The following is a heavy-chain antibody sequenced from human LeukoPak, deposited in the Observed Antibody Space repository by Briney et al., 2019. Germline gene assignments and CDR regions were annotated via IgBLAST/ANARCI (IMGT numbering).Heavy chain of an antibody. CDR2: ISWNSGSI. CDR1: GFTLDDYA. J-gene: IGHJ4*02. CDR3: AKVDYDSSGYYLDY. Sequence: GGSLRLSCAASGFTLDDYAMHWVRQVPGKGLEWVSGISWNSGSIGYADSVKGRFTISRDNAQNSLYLQMNSLRAEATALYYCAKVDYDSSGYYLDYWGQGTLVTVSS. D-gene: IGHD3-22*01. V-gene: IGHV3-9*01.